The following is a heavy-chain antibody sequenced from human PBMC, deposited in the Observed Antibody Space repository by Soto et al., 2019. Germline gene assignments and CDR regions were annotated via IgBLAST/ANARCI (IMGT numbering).Heavy chain of an antibody. D-gene: IGHD1-20*01. J-gene: IGHJ4*02. Sequence: ASVKVSCKASGYTFTSYDINWVRQATGQGLEWMGWMNPNSGNTGYAQKFQGRVTMTRNTSISTAYMELSSLRSEDTAVYYCARRKKGITGTTEGIVYWGQGTLVTVS. CDR2: MNPNSGNT. CDR1: GYTFTSYD. V-gene: IGHV1-8*01. CDR3: ARRKKGITGTTEGIVY.